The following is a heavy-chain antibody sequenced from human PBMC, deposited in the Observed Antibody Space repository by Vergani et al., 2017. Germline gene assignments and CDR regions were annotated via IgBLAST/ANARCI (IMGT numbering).Heavy chain of an antibody. CDR3: ARDLLSGVRGVKSDY. Sequence: QVQLVQSGAEVKKPGASVKVSCKASGYTFTSYYMHWVRQAPGQGLEWMGIINPSGGSTSYAQKFQGRVTMNRDTSTSTVYMELSSLGSEDTAVYYCARDLLSGVRGVKSDYWGQGTLVTVSS. J-gene: IGHJ4*02. V-gene: IGHV1-46*03. CDR2: INPSGGST. D-gene: IGHD3-10*01. CDR1: GYTFTSYY.